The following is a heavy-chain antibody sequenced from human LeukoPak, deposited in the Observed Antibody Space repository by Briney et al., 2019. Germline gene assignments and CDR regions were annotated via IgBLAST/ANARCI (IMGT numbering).Heavy chain of an antibody. J-gene: IGHJ5*02. CDR1: GCTFSSYA. V-gene: IGHV3-30-3*01. D-gene: IGHD3-22*01. CDR3: ARDYYYDSSGPNWFDP. CDR2: ISYDGSNK. Sequence: GGSLRLSCAASGCTFSSYAMHWVRQAPGKGLEWVAVISYDGSNKYYADSVKGRFTISRDNSKNTLYLQMNSLRAEDTAVYYCARDYYYDSSGPNWFDPWGQGTLVTVSS.